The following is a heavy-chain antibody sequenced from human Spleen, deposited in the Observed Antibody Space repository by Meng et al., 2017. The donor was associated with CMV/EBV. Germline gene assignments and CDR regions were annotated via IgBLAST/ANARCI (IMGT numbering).Heavy chain of an antibody. V-gene: IGHV2-5*02. D-gene: IGHD2-2*02. Sequence: GGVGWIRQTPGKALEWLALIYCDDDKRYSPSKKNRLTITKDTSKNQVVLTMTNMDPVDTATYYCAHRRRDCSSTSCYTGKWGWFDPWGQGTLVTVSS. CDR2: IYCDDDK. CDR3: AHRRRDCSSTSCYTGKWGWFDP. J-gene: IGHJ5*02. CDR1: GG.